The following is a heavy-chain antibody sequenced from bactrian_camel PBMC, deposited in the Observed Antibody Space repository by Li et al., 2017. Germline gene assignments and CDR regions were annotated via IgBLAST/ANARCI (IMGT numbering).Heavy chain of an antibody. V-gene: IGHV3S40*01. J-gene: IGHJ6*01. CDR1: GFAFSTYA. CDR2: LGIRGGT. CDR3: ATWWSVGF. D-gene: IGHD7*01. Sequence: VQLVESGGGLAQPGGSLRLSCKASGFAFSTYAMSWVRQAPGKGVEWVSALGIRGGTYYADSVKGRATISRDNAKNTLYLQMNSLKTEDTAVYYCATWWSVGFWGQGTQVTVS.